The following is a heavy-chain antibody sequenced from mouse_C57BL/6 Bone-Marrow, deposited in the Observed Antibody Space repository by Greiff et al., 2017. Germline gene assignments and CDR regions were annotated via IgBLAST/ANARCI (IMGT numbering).Heavy chain of an antibody. V-gene: IGHV5-17*01. CDR1: GFTFSDYG. Sequence: EVKLVESGGGLVKPGGSLKLSCAASGFTFSDYGMHWVRQAPEKGLEWVAYISSGSSTIYYADTVKGRFTISRDNAKNTLFLQMTSVRSEDTAMYYCAIWLRRSWFAYWGQGTLVTVSA. CDR2: ISSGSSTI. CDR3: AIWLRRSWFAY. D-gene: IGHD2-2*01. J-gene: IGHJ3*01.